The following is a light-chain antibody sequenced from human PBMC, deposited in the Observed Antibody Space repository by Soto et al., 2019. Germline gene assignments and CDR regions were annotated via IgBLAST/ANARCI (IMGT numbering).Light chain of an antibody. CDR2: GAS. CDR3: QQYGSSSWT. J-gene: IGKJ1*01. CDR1: QSVGSNY. V-gene: IGKV3-20*01. Sequence: ESVLTQTPGTLPLSPGERATLSCRASQSVGSNYLAWYQQKPGQAPRLLIYGASVRATGIPDRFSGSGSGTDFTLTISRLEPEDFAVYYCQQYGSSSWTFGQGTKVEIK.